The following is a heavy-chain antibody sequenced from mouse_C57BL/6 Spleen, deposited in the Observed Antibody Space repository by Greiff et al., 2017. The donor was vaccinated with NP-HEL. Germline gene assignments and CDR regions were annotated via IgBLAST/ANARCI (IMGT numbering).Heavy chain of an antibody. D-gene: IGHD2-3*01. J-gene: IGHJ4*01. Sequence: VQLQQSGPELVKPGASVKISCKASGYAFSSSWMNWVKQRPGKGLEWIGRIYPGDGDTNYNGKFKGKATLTADKSSSTAYMQLSSLTSEDSAVYFCARIYDGYYYAMDYWGQGTSVTVSS. CDR3: ARIYDGYYYAMDY. CDR2: IYPGDGDT. CDR1: GYAFSSSW. V-gene: IGHV1-82*01.